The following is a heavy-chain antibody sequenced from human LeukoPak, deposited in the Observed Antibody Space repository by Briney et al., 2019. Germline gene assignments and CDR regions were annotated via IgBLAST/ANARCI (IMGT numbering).Heavy chain of an antibody. J-gene: IGHJ4*02. V-gene: IGHV3-23*01. Sequence: PGGSLRLSCAASGFTFCSYAMSWVRQAPGKGLEWVTAISGSGGSTYYADSVKGRFTISRDNSKNTLYLQMNSLRAEDTAVYYCAKMIQLWFKDNYYFDYWGQGTLVTVSS. CDR3: AKMIQLWFKDNYYFDY. CDR2: ISGSGGST. D-gene: IGHD5-18*01. CDR1: GFTFCSYA.